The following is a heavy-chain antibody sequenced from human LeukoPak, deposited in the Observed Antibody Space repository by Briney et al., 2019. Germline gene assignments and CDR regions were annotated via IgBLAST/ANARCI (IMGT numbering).Heavy chain of an antibody. D-gene: IGHD1-26*01. CDR1: GGSISSPSYY. CDR3: ARVWAHPWEWEARFDP. V-gene: IGHV4-39*07. J-gene: IGHJ5*02. Sequence: SETLSLTCTVSGGSISSPSYYWGWIRQSPGKGLEWIGSMYYGGSTDYNPSLKSRVTISVDTSKNQFSLKLSSVTAADTAVYYCARVWAHPWEWEARFDPWGQGTLVTVSS. CDR2: MYYGGST.